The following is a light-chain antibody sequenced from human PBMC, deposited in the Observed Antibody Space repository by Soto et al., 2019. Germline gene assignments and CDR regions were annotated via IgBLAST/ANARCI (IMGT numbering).Light chain of an antibody. Sequence: QSALTQPASVSGSPGQSVSISCTTSSSDFGGHNLVSWYQHHPGRAPNLLIYAVTNRPSGFPDRFSGSKSGSTASLIISGLRSEDEADYYCSAYTSTNTVIFGGGTKLTVL. CDR2: AVT. CDR3: SAYTSTNTVI. V-gene: IGLV2-14*03. J-gene: IGLJ2*01. CDR1: SSDFGGHNL.